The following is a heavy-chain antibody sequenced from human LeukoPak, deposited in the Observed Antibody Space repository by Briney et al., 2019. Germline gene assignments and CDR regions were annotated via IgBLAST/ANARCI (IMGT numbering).Heavy chain of an antibody. D-gene: IGHD6-19*01. V-gene: IGHV5-51*01. Sequence: GESLKISCKGSGYSFTSYWIGWVRHMPGKGLEWMGFIYPGDSDTRYSPSFQGQVTISADKSISTAYLQWSSLKASDTAMYYCARRSYSSGWYHFDYWGQGTLVTVSS. CDR2: IYPGDSDT. J-gene: IGHJ4*02. CDR3: ARRSYSSGWYHFDY. CDR1: GYSFTSYW.